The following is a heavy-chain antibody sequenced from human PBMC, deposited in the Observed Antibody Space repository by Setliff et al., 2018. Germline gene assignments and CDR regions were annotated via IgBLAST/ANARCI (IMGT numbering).Heavy chain of an antibody. CDR3: AKYVKKFAHFDH. CDR1: GFAFNNYP. D-gene: IGHD3-16*01. V-gene: IGHV3-23*01. Sequence: PGGSLRLSCAASGFAFNNYPMGWVRQAPGKGLEWVSGISDDGGRTYYADSVKGRFTISRDNSKNTLYLQMSSLRAEDTAVYYCAKYVKKFAHFDHWGQGSLVTVSS. J-gene: IGHJ4*02. CDR2: ISDDGGRT.